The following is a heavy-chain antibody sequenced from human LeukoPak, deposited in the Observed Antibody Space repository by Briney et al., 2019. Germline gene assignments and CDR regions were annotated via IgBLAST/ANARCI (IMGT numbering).Heavy chain of an antibody. CDR2: ISGSGGTT. CDR1: GLTFTTYA. CDR3: ARDQGY. Sequence: QPGASLRLSCVASGLTFTTYAMMWVRQAPGKGLEWVSAISGSGGTTYYADSVKDRFTISRDNSQNTLYLQMNSLRAEDTALFYCARDQGYWGQGTLVTVSS. V-gene: IGHV3-23*01. J-gene: IGHJ4*02.